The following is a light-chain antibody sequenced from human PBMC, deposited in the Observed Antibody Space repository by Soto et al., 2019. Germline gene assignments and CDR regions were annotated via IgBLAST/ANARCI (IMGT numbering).Light chain of an antibody. Sequence: LTQPHSVSGSPGETVTISCTRSSGSIASNFVQWYQQRPGSAPSNVIYEDNHRPSGVPDRFFGSIDSSSNSASLTISGLKTEDEADYYCQSYDITDGVFGGGTKLTVL. J-gene: IGLJ7*01. CDR3: QSYDITDGV. V-gene: IGLV6-57*04. CDR1: SGSIASNF. CDR2: EDN.